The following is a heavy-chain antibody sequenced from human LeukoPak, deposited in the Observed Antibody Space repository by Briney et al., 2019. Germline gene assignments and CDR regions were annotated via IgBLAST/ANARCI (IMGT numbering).Heavy chain of an antibody. D-gene: IGHD4-23*01. J-gene: IGHJ4*02. V-gene: IGHV4-34*01. CDR3: TYSGPIPNYFDY. CDR1: GGSFSGYY. CDR2: INHSGST. Sequence: SETLSLTCAVYGGSFSGYYRSWIRQPPGKGLEWIGEINHSGSTNYNPSLKSRVTISVDTSKNQFSLKLSSVTAADTAVYYCTYSGPIPNYFDYWGQGTLVTVSS.